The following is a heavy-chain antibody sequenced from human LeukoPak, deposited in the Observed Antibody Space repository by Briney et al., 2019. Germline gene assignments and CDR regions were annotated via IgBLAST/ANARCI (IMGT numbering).Heavy chain of an antibody. D-gene: IGHD3-22*01. CDR2: IWDDGSNK. J-gene: IGHJ4*02. CDR1: GFTFSSDG. CDR3: AKHLYYYDCSVYYLSLDY. Sequence: CLRLSSAAPGFTFSSDGMRSVRPGPRKRLGRGSVIWDDGSNKNYEDSVEGRFTISRENSKNTLYLQKNSLRGADDAVYYCAKHLYYYDCSVYYLSLDYWGQGTLVTVSS. V-gene: IGHV3-33*06.